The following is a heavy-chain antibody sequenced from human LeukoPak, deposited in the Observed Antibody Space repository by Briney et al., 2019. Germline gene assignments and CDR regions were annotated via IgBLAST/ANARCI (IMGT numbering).Heavy chain of an antibody. CDR1: GGSISTYY. CDR3: ARQEWELNFDY. Sequence: SETLSLTCTVSGGSISTYYWNWIRQSPGKGLEWIGNIYYSGSTNYNPSLKSRVTISVDTSKNQFSLKLSSVTAADTAVYYCARQEWELNFDYWGQGALVTVSS. J-gene: IGHJ4*02. CDR2: IYYSGST. V-gene: IGHV4-59*08. D-gene: IGHD1-26*01.